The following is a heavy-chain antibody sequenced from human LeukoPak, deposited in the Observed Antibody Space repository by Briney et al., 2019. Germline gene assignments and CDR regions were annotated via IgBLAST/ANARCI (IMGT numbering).Heavy chain of an antibody. V-gene: IGHV5-51*03. CDR1: GYSFTSSW. J-gene: IGHJ4*02. D-gene: IGHD3-22*01. CDR3: ARLSDYYDSSGYSYYFDY. CDR2: IYPGDSDT. Sequence: GESLKISCKGSGYSFTSSWIGWVRQMPGKGLEWMGIIYPGDSDTRYSPSFQGQVTISADKSISTAYLQWSSLKASDTAMYYCARLSDYYDSSGYSYYFDYWGQGTLVTVSS.